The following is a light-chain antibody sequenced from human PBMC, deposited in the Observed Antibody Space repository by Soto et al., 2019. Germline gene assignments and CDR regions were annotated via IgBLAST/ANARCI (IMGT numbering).Light chain of an antibody. Sequence: EIVLTQSPGTLSLSPGERATLSCRASQSVSNNYLAWYQQKPGQAPRLLIYGASNRATGIPDRFSGSGSVTDFTLTISRLEPAEFAVYYCQQYGSSGTFGQGTKVEIK. CDR2: GAS. CDR1: QSVSNNY. CDR3: QQYGSSGT. J-gene: IGKJ1*01. V-gene: IGKV3-20*01.